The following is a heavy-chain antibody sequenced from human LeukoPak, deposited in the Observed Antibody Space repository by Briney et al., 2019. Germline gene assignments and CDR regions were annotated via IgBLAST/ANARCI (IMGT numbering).Heavy chain of an antibody. D-gene: IGHD1-7*01. CDR3: ARRNWNYENWLDP. CDR1: GGSISTSSDY. V-gene: IGHV4-39*01. CDR2: IYYSGRT. Sequence: SETLSLTCTVSGGSISTSSDYWGWIRQPPGTGLEWLGSIYYSGRTSYNPSLQSRVTISVDTSKNQFSLRLSSVTAADTAVYYCARRNWNYENWLDPWGQGTLVTVPS. J-gene: IGHJ5*02.